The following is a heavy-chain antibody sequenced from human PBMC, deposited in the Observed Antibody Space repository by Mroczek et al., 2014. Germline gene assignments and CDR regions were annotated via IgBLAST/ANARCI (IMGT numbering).Heavy chain of an antibody. J-gene: IGHJ6*03. CDR3: ARDSPNWERGGHYYYYYMDV. V-gene: IGHV4-61*02. D-gene: IGHD7-27*01. CDR2: IYTSGST. CDR1: GGSISSGSYY. Sequence: QVQLQESGPGLVKPSQTLSLTCTVSGGSISSGSYYWSWIRQPAGKGLEWIGRIYTSGSTNYNPSLKSRVTMSVDTSKNQFSLKLSSVTAADTAVYYCARDSPNWERGGHYYYYYMDVWGKGTTVTVS.